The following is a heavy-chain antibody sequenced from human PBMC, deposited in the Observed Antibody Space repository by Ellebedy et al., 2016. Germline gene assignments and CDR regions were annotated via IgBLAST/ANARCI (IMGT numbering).Heavy chain of an antibody. CDR2: ISYDGSNK. J-gene: IGHJ4*02. V-gene: IGHV3-30*03. D-gene: IGHD2-15*01. CDR3: ARGYCSGGSCYSRRSDLDC. CDR1: GFTFSSYG. Sequence: GESLKISCAASGFTFSSYGMHWVRQAPGKGLEWVAVISYDGSNKYYADSVKGRFTISRDNAKNSLYLQMNNLRAEDTAMYYCARGYCSGGSCYSRRSDLDCWGQGTLVTVSS.